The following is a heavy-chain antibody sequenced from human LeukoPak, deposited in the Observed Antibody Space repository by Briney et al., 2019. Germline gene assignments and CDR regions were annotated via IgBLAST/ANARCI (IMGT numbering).Heavy chain of an antibody. J-gene: IGHJ6*03. Sequence: SETLSLTCTVSGGSISSSSYYWGWIRQPPGKGLEWIGSIYYSGSTYYNPSLKSRVTISVDTSKNQFSLKLSSETAADTAVYYCATLGPTYYDFWSGETMDVWGKGTTVTVSS. D-gene: IGHD3-3*01. CDR1: GGSISSSSYY. V-gene: IGHV4-39*01. CDR2: IYYSGST. CDR3: ATLGPTYYDFWSGETMDV.